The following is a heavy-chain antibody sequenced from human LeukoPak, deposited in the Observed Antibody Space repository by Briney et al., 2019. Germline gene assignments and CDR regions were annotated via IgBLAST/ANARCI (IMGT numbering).Heavy chain of an antibody. J-gene: IGHJ3*02. Sequence: GASVKVSCKASGYTFTSYGISWVRQAPGQGLEWMGWIGAYNGNTNYAQKLQGRVTMTTDTSTSTAYMELRSLGSDDTAVYYCARDGRTTVTAGGDAFDIWGQGTMVTVSS. D-gene: IGHD4-17*01. CDR3: ARDGRTTVTAGGDAFDI. V-gene: IGHV1-18*01. CDR2: IGAYNGNT. CDR1: GYTFTSYG.